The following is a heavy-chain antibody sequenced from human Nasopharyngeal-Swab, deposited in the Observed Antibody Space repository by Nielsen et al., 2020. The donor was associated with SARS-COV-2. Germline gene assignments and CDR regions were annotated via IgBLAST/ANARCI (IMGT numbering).Heavy chain of an antibody. CDR1: GFTFSSYS. CDR2: ISSSSSYI. CDR3: ARGAYYDSRGAFDI. V-gene: IGHV3-21*01. J-gene: IGHJ3*02. Sequence: ESLKISCASSGFTFSSYSMNWVRQAPGKGLEWVSSISSSSSYIYYADSVKGRFTISRDNAKNSLYLQMNSLRAEDTAVYYCARGAYYDSRGAFDIWGQGTMVTVSS. D-gene: IGHD3-22*01.